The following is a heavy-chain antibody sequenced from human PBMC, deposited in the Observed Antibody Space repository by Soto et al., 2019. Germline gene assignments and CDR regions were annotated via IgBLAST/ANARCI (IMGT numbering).Heavy chain of an antibody. CDR1: GFTFSSSA. CDR2: GSGSGGTT. D-gene: IGHD6-19*01. V-gene: IGHV3-23*01. CDR3: ARCTVDTIVTSGWCHYLDP. J-gene: IGHJ5*02. Sequence: EVQLLDSGGGLVQPGGSLRLSCAASGFTFSSSAMSWVRQAPGKGLEWVSAGSGSGGTTNYADSVRGRFTISRDNSKNALYLQMNSLRAEDTAIYFCARCTVDTIVTSGWCHYLDPWGQGTLVTVSS.